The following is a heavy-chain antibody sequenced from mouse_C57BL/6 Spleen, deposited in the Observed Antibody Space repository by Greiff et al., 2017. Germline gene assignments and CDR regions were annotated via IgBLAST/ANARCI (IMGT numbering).Heavy chain of an antibody. D-gene: IGHD4-1*02. V-gene: IGHV1-59*01. CDR1: GYTFTSYW. CDR3: AREATGNDY. CDR2: IDPADSYT. Sequence: VQLQQPGAELVRPGTSVKLSCKASGYTFTSYWMHWVKQRPGQGLEWIGVIDPADSYTNYNQKFKGKGTLTVDTYSRTAYMQLSSLTYEDSAVYYCAREATGNDYWGQGTTLTVSS. J-gene: IGHJ2*01.